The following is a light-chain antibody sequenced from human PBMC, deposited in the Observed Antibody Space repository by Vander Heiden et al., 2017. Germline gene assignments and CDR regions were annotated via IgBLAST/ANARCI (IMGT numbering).Light chain of an antibody. CDR1: NLGDKY. Sequence: SYELTQPPSVSVSPGQTASITCSGDNLGDKYACWYQQKPGQSPVLVIYQDSTRPLGIPERFSGSNSGNTATLTISGTQGMDEADYYCQAWDSSTVLFGGGTKLTVL. CDR2: QDS. V-gene: IGLV3-1*01. CDR3: QAWDSSTVL. J-gene: IGLJ2*01.